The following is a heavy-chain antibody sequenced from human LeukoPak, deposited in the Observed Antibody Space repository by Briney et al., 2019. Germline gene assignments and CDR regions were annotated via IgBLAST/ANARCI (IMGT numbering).Heavy chain of an antibody. V-gene: IGHV4-59*01. D-gene: IGHD5-24*01. J-gene: IGHJ4*02. CDR2: IYYSRST. Sequence: SETLSLTCTVSGGSISSYYWSWIRQPPGKGLEWIGYIYYSRSTNYNPSLKSRVTISVDTSKNQFSLKLSSVTAADTAVYYCARVGRWVDERFYFDYWGQGTLVTVSS. CDR1: GGSISSYY. CDR3: ARVGRWVDERFYFDY.